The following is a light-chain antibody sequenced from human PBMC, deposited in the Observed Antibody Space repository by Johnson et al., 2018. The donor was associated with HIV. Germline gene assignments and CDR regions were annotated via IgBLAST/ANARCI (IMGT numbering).Light chain of an antibody. Sequence: QSVLTQPPSVSAAPGQKVTISCSGSTSNIRNNYVSWYQLVPGTALTLLIDQTNKRPSGIPDRFSGYKSGTSANLGITRLQTGVEAGYYCGTWVSSLSAAGYVFGTWTKVTVL. CDR1: TSNIRNNY. J-gene: IGLJ1*01. CDR2: QTN. CDR3: GTWVSSLSAAGYV. V-gene: IGLV1-51*02.